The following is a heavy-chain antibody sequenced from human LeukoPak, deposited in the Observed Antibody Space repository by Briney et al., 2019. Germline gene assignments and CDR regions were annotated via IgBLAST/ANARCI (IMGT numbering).Heavy chain of an antibody. CDR2: ISDRDHNT. J-gene: IGHJ4*02. D-gene: IGHD5/OR15-5a*01. CDR1: GFTFSSYA. CDR3: AKGGLSRAGLDF. V-gene: IGHV3-23*01. Sequence: GGSLRLSCAASGFTFSSYAMTWVRRAPGKGLEWVSSISDRDHNTYYADSVKGRFTISRDNSTITLYLQMNSLRAEDTAVYYCAKGGLSRAGLDFWGQGTLVTVSS.